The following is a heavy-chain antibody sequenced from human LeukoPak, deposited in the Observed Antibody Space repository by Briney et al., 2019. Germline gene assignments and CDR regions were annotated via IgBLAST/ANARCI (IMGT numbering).Heavy chain of an antibody. Sequence: GESLKISCKGSGYSFTSYWIGWVRQMPGKGLEWMGIIYPGDSDTRYSPSFQGQVTISADKSISTAYLQWSSLKASDTAMYYCARRNILASWSTYNNWFDPWGQGTLVTVSS. CDR2: IYPGDSDT. D-gene: IGHD3-9*01. V-gene: IGHV5-51*01. J-gene: IGHJ5*02. CDR3: ARRNILASWSTYNNWFDP. CDR1: GYSFTSYW.